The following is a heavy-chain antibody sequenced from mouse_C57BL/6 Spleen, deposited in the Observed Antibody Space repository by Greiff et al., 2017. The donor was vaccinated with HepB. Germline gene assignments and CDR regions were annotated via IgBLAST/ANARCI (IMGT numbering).Heavy chain of an antibody. CDR3: ARDYYSSSYDYAMDY. CDR1: GYSITSGYY. D-gene: IGHD1-1*01. Sequence: EVQLQQSGPGLVKPSPSLSLSCSVTGYSITSGYYWNWIRQFPGNKLEWMGYISYDGSNNYNPSLKNRISITRDTSKNQFFLKLNSVTTEDTATYYCARDYYSSSYDYAMDYWGQGTSVTVSS. V-gene: IGHV3-6*01. CDR2: ISYDGSN. J-gene: IGHJ4*01.